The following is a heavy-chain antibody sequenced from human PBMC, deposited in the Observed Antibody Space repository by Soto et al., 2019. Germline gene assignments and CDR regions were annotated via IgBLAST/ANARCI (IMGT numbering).Heavy chain of an antibody. Sequence: EVQLVESGGGLVQPGGSLRLSCAASGFTFSDQFMDLVRQAPWHGLEWVARSRNRHSSSTTEDAASVRGRFTVSRDDSKNSLYLQMSSLKTEDTAVYYCAGGATGRAPFQHWGRGTLVTVSS. J-gene: IGHJ1*01. D-gene: IGHD2-8*02. V-gene: IGHV3-72*01. CDR1: GFTFSDQF. CDR2: SRNRHSSSTT. CDR3: AGGATGRAPFQH.